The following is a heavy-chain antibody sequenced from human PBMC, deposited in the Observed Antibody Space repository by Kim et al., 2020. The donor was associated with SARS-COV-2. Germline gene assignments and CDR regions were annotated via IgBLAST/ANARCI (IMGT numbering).Heavy chain of an antibody. D-gene: IGHD4-4*01. CDR3: AKGDPGHKVTPVDY. V-gene: IGHV3-23*01. Sequence: ANPVKGRFPISRDNSKNTLYLKMNSPRAEDTAVYYCAKGDPGHKVTPVDYWGQGTLVAVSS. J-gene: IGHJ4*02.